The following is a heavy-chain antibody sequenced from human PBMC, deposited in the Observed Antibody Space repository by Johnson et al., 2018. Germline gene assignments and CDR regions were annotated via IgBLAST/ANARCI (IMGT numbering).Heavy chain of an antibody. V-gene: IGHV1-24*01. D-gene: IGHD3-16*02. CDR2: FDPEDGET. J-gene: IGHJ1*01. Sequence: LEWTGGFDPEDGETIYAQKFQGRVTMTEDTSTDTAYMELSSLRSEDTAVYYCANLVLRVSDSVWGSYRYSGPQHWGQGTLVTVSS. CDR3: ANLVLRVSDSVWGSYRYSGPQH.